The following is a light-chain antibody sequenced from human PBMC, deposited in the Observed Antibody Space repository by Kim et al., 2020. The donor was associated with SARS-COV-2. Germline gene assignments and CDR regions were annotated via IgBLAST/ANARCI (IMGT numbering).Light chain of an antibody. CDR1: SSDIGNYKR. Sequence: GRTGTISCTGTSSDIGNYKRVAWYQQSPGTATKLLISGVNYRPAGVPDRFSESKSSNTASLTISGLQAEDEADDYCSSYTTSSTWVFGGGTQLAVL. CDR3: SSYTTSSTWV. V-gene: IGLV2-18*02. CDR2: GVN. J-gene: IGLJ3*02.